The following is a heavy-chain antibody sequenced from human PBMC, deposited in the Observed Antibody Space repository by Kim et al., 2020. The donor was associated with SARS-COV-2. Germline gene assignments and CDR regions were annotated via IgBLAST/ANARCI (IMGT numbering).Heavy chain of an antibody. CDR1: GYIFTNFG. CDR2: ISGHGGNT. CDR3: AKWLTQNRGDASDF. V-gene: IGHV1-18*01. Sequence: ASVKVSCKASGYIFTNFGITWVRQAPGRGLEWLGWISGHGGNTEYAQRIQDRVTMTTDTATRTAYMELESLTSDDTALYFCAKWLTQNRGDASDFWGQGTMVTVSS. D-gene: IGHD3-10*01. J-gene: IGHJ3*01.